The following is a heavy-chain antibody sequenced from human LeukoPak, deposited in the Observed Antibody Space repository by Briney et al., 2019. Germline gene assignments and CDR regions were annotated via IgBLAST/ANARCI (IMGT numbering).Heavy chain of an antibody. V-gene: IGHV3-7*03. J-gene: IGHJ4*02. CDR3: ARVDSSGWTHGFGY. CDR2: IKQDGSEK. Sequence: GGSLRLSCAASGFTFSSYWMSWVRQAPGKGLEWVANIKQDGSEKYYVDSVKGRFTISRDNAKNSLYLQMNSLRAEDTAVYYCARVDSSGWTHGFGYWGQGTLVTVSS. D-gene: IGHD6-19*01. CDR1: GFTFSSYW.